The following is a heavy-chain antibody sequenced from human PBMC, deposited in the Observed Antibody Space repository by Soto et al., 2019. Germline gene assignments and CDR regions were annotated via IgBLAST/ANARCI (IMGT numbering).Heavy chain of an antibody. V-gene: IGHV4-30-4*01. Sequence: SETLSLTCTVSGGSISSGDYYWSWIRQPPGKGLEWIGYIYYSGSTYYNPSLKSRVTISVDTSKNQFSLKLSSVTAADTAVYYCARDRKDYDILGAYGMDVWGQGTTVTGS. CDR1: GGSISSGDYY. CDR3: ARDRKDYDILGAYGMDV. D-gene: IGHD3-9*01. CDR2: IYYSGST. J-gene: IGHJ6*02.